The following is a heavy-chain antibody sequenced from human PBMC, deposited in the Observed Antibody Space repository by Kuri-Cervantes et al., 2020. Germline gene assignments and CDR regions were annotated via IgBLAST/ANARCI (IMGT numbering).Heavy chain of an antibody. D-gene: IGHD2-15*01. CDR3: ARLGYCSGGSCQNEAFDI. J-gene: IGHJ3*02. CDR1: GGSINSYY. CDR2: SYYIGTT. Sequence: ESLKIFWTVSGGSINSYYWRWIRQPPGKGLEWIGYSYYIGTTNYNPSLKSRVTISVDTSNNQFSLKLSSVTAADTAVYYCARLGYCSGGSCQNEAFDIWGQGTTVTVSS. V-gene: IGHV4-59*01.